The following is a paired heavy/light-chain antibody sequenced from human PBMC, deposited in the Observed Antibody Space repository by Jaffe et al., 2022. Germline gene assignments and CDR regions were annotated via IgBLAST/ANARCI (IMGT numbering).Heavy chain of an antibody. CDR1: GFTFSSSW. V-gene: IGHV3-74*01. D-gene: IGHD3-10*01. CDR2: IHTDGTTT. Sequence: EVQLVESGGGLFQPGGSLRLSCAASGFTFSSSWMHWVRQAPGKGLVWVARIHTDGTTTTYADPVKGRFTISRDNAKNTLYLQMNSLRAEDTAVYYCARDGGGSGSYYTRGRGMDVWGKGTTVTVSS. CDR3: ARDGGGSGSYYTRGRGMDV. J-gene: IGHJ6*03.
Light chain of an antibody. Sequence: SYDLTQPPSVSVSPGQTASITCSGDKLGDKYACWYQQKPGQSPVLVIYQDSKRPSGIPERFSGSNSGNTAILTISGTQAMDEADYFCQAWDSSTVVFGGGTKLTVL. CDR3: QAWDSSTVV. CDR2: QDS. J-gene: IGLJ2*01. V-gene: IGLV3-1*01. CDR1: KLGDKY.